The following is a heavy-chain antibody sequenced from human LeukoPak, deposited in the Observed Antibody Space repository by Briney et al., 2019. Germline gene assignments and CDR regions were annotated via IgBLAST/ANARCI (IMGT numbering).Heavy chain of an antibody. V-gene: IGHV3-23*01. D-gene: IGHD7-27*01. CDR1: GFTFGTYG. J-gene: IGHJ2*01. CDR2: ITGSSTWT. CDR3: ARELVSLGTGYFDL. Sequence: GGSLRLSCEASGFTFGTYGMTWVRQAPGKGLEWVSGITGSSTWTYFADSVKGRFTISRGNSKNTLHLQMNNLRVEDTAIYYCARELVSLGTGYFDLWGRGSLVTVSS.